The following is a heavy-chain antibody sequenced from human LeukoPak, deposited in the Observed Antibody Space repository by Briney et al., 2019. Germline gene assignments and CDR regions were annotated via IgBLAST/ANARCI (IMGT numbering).Heavy chain of an antibody. J-gene: IGHJ4*02. V-gene: IGHV3-7*01. CDR1: GFTFSSYW. CDR2: IEQDGSEK. Sequence: LAGGSLRLSCAASGFTFSSYWMSWVRQAPGKGLEWVANIEQDGSEKYYVDSVKGRFTISRDNAKNSLYLQMNSLRAEDTAVYYCARARRYLGYCSGGSCYGYFDYWGQGTLVTVSS. CDR3: ARARRYLGYCSGGSCYGYFDY. D-gene: IGHD2-15*01.